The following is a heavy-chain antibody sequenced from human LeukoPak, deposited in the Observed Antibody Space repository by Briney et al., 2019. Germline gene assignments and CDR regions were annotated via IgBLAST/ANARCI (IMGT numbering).Heavy chain of an antibody. J-gene: IGHJ5*02. CDR1: GGSITSSTYY. CDR3: ARHERGSSDWFDP. Sequence: SETMSLTCTVSGGSITSSTYYWGWIRQPPGKGLEWIGSIHYSGTTYYNPSLKSRITISVDTSKNQFSLRLSSLTTADMAVYYCARHERGSSDWFDPWGQGTLVTVSS. CDR2: IHYSGTT. V-gene: IGHV4-39*01. D-gene: IGHD6-6*01.